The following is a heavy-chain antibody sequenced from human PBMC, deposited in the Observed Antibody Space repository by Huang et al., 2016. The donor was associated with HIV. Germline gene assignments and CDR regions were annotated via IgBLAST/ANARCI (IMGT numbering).Heavy chain of an antibody. V-gene: IGHV4-34*02. CDR3: ARQWTILEWLLGLDV. J-gene: IGHJ6*02. Sequence: QMQLQQRGAGLLKPSETLSLTCGVSGGSFTGNYLTWIRQAPGKGLEWIGEVNDSRAHNYTPSLKGRVTISLDKSNRELSLNLRSVTAADTAVYYCARQWTILEWLLGLDVWGQGTTVIVSS. D-gene: IGHD3-3*01. CDR1: GGSFTGNY. CDR2: VNDSRAH.